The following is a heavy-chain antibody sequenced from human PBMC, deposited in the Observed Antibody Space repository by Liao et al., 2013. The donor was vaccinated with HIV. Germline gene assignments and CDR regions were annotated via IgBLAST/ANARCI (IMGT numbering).Heavy chain of an antibody. CDR2: VYYSGNA. D-gene: IGHD3-10*01. CDR1: SDSLTDYY. Sequence: QVQLQESGPGLVKPSETLSLTCSVSSDSLTDYYWSWIRQPPGKGLEWIGYVYYSGNANYNPSLKSRITISVDTSKNQFSLNLNSVIAADTAIYYCARGGVFIDYWGQGTLVTVSS. V-gene: IGHV4-59*12. CDR3: ARGGVFIDY. J-gene: IGHJ4*02.